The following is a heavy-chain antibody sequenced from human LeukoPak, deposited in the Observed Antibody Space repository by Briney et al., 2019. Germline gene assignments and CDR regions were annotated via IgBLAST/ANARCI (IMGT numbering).Heavy chain of an antibody. Sequence: ASVKVSCKASGYTFTSYGISWVRQAPGQGLEWMGWINPNSGGTNYAQKFQGRVTMTRDTSISTAYMELSRLRSDDTAVYYCARTYGDYVTVAFDIWGQGTMVTVSS. CDR3: ARTYGDYVTVAFDI. J-gene: IGHJ3*02. CDR1: GYTFTSYG. V-gene: IGHV1-2*02. CDR2: INPNSGGT. D-gene: IGHD4-17*01.